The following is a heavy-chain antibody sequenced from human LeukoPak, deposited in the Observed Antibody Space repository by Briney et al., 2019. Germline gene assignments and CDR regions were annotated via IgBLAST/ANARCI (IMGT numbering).Heavy chain of an antibody. CDR2: ISGSGGTT. CDR1: GFTFNNYA. D-gene: IGHD5-18*01. CDR3: AKDQGIQLWLKYFQH. Sequence: GGSLRLPCAASGFTFNNYAMTWVRQAPGKGLEWVSAISGSGGTTLYADSVKGRFTISRDNSKSTLYLQMNSLRAEDTAVYYCAKDQGIQLWLKYFQHWGQGTLVTVSS. J-gene: IGHJ1*01. V-gene: IGHV3-23*01.